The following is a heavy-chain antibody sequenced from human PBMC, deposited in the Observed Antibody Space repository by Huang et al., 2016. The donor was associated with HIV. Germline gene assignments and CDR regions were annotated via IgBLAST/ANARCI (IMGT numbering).Heavy chain of an antibody. V-gene: IGHV4-34*02. J-gene: IGHJ4*02. CDR1: GGSFSGYY. D-gene: IGHD3-22*01. CDR3: ARRYNSRRDY. Sequence: QVQLEQWGAGLLTASETLSLTCAVYGGSFSGYYWNWLRPAPGKGLAWVGEINHSCNTNYNPSLKSRVNMSVDTSKSQFSLYLTSLSAADTGTYFCARRYNSRRDYWGRGTLVTVHS. CDR2: INHSCNT.